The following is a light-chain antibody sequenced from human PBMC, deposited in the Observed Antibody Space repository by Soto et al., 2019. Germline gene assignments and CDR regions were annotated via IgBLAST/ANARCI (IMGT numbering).Light chain of an antibody. V-gene: IGKV3-20*01. J-gene: IGKJ4*01. Sequence: EIVLTQSPGTLSLPRGDRATVSCRASQSVPSNYLAWYQHKAGQAPRLLIYAASSRATGIPDRFSVSASGTDFTLTISRLEPEDFAVYYCQQDGTLPLTFGGGTKVDIK. CDR2: AAS. CDR3: QQDGTLPLT. CDR1: QSVPSNY.